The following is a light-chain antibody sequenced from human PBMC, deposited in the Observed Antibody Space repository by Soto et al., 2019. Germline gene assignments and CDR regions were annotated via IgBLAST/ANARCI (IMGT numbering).Light chain of an antibody. J-gene: IGKJ3*01. CDR2: GAS. V-gene: IGKV3-15*01. Sequence: EIVMTQSPATLSVSPGERATLSCRASQSVSSNLAWYQQKPGQAPRLLLYGASTRATGIPARFSGSGSGTEFTLTISSLQSEDFAVYYCQQYINWPLTFGPGTKVDIK. CDR1: QSVSSN. CDR3: QQYINWPLT.